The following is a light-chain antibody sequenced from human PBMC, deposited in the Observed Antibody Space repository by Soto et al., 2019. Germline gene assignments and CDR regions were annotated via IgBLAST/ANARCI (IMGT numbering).Light chain of an antibody. CDR3: HQYGTSPPIT. V-gene: IGKV3-20*01. J-gene: IGKJ5*01. CDR2: VAS. Sequence: EIVLTQSPGTLSLSPGERATLSCRASQSVISNYLAWYQQKPGQAPRLLIYVASNRATGIPDRFSGSGSGTDFTLTISRLEPEDFAVYYCHQYGTSPPITFAQGTRLEIK. CDR1: QSVISNY.